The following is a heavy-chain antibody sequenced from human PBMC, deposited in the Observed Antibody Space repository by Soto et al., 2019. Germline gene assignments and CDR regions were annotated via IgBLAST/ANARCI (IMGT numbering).Heavy chain of an antibody. D-gene: IGHD3-9*01. CDR3: ARAQTYYDILTGYFFDY. CDR2: ISSSGSTK. CDR1: GFTFSSYE. V-gene: IGHV3-48*03. J-gene: IGHJ4*02. Sequence: GGSLRLSCAASGFTFSSYEMNWVRQAPGKGLEWVSYISSSGSTKYYADSVKGRFTISRDNAKNSLYLQMNSLRAEDTAVYYCARAQTYYDILTGYFFDYWGQGTLVTVSS.